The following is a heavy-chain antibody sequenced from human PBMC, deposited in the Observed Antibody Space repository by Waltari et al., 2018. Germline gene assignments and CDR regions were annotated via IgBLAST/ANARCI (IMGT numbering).Heavy chain of an antibody. V-gene: IGHV4-31*03. J-gene: IGHJ6*03. CDR2: IYYSGRT. CDR3: ASARVLRNYYMDV. D-gene: IGHD4-17*01. CDR1: GCSISSGGYY. Sequence: QVQLQESGPGLVKPSQTLSLTCTVSGCSISSGGYYWSWIRQHPGKGLEWIGYIYYSGRTHYNPSRKSRVTISVDTSKNHFSLKLSSVTAAETAVYYCASARVLRNYYMDVWGKGTTVTVSS.